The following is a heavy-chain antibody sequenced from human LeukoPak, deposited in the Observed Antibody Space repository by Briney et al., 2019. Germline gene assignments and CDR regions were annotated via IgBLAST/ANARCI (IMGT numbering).Heavy chain of an antibody. CDR1: GFTFSSYW. CDR3: ARDESVTGPTTFDY. D-gene: IGHD6-19*01. J-gene: IGHJ4*02. CDR2: INTDGSDT. Sequence: GGSLRLSCAASGFTFSSYWMHWVRQAPGKGLVWVSRINTDGSDTIYGDSVKGRFTISRDNAKNTLFLQMNSLGAEDTAVYYCARDESVTGPTTFDYWGQGTLVTVSS. V-gene: IGHV3-74*01.